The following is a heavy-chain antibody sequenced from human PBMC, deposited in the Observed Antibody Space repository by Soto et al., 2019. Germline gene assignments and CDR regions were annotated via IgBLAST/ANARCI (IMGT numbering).Heavy chain of an antibody. CDR2: VYHTGRT. D-gene: IGHD3-3*01. CDR3: ARDFAYFDS. V-gene: IGHV4-61*01. J-gene: IGHJ4*02. Sequence: LSLTCTVSGGSFNSGSYSWSWIRQPPGKGLERIGYVYHTGRTSYNPSLKSRASISMDTSKNQFSLNLDSVTAADTAVYFCARDFAYFDSWGQGTLVTVSS. CDR1: GGSFNSGSYS.